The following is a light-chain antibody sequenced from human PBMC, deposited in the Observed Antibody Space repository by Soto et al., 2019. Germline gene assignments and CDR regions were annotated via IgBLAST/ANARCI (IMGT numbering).Light chain of an antibody. CDR1: QTISTW. CDR2: DAS. V-gene: IGKV1-5*01. Sequence: DIQVTPSLPTLSASVLYRVNITCRSSQTISTWMAWYQQKPGKAPKLLVYDASTLQSGVASRFSGSGSGTEFTLIISGLQPDDSATYYCQQYTNTNNPWTFGQGTKVDIK. J-gene: IGKJ1*01. CDR3: QQYTNTNNPWT.